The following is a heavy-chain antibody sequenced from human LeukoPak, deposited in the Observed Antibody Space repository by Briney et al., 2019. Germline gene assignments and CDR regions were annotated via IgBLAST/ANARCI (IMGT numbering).Heavy chain of an antibody. CDR3: ATGYYYMDV. V-gene: IGHV3-30*02. J-gene: IGHJ6*03. CDR2: IWHDGSNK. CDR1: GFTFSSYG. Sequence: PGGSLRLSCAASGFTFSSYGMHWVRQAPGKGLEWVAVIWHDGSNKYYADSVKGRFTISRDNSKNTLYLQMNSLRAEDTAVYYCATGYYYMDVWGKGTTVTVSS.